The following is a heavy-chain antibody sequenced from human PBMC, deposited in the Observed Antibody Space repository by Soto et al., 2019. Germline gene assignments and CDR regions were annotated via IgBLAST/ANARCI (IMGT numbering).Heavy chain of an antibody. V-gene: IGHV4-30-4*01. CDR3: ARVRRYCSGGSCYSFDF. Sequence: QVQLQESGPGLVKPSQTLSLTCTVSGGSISSGDYYWRWIRQPPGKGLEWLGNIYYSGSTYYTPSIKSRVTISMDTSKNQFSLKLSSVTAADTAVYYCARVRRYCSGGSCYSFDFWGQGTLVTVSS. D-gene: IGHD2-15*01. CDR1: GGSISSGDYY. J-gene: IGHJ4*02. CDR2: IYYSGST.